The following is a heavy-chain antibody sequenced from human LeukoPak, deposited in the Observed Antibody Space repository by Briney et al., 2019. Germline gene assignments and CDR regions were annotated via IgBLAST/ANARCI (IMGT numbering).Heavy chain of an antibody. J-gene: IGHJ3*02. D-gene: IGHD2-2*01. CDR3: ASRLFGPGRRNIEVLPAPGGRAFEI. CDR2: IYYSGST. V-gene: IGHV4-59*12. CDR1: GGSFSSYY. Sequence: PSETLSLTCAVYGGSFSSYYWSWIRQPPGKGLEWIGYIYYSGSTNYNPSLKSRVTISVDTSKNQFSLKLSSVTAADTAVYYCASRLFGPGRRNIEVLPAPGGRAFEIGGQGTMVTFS.